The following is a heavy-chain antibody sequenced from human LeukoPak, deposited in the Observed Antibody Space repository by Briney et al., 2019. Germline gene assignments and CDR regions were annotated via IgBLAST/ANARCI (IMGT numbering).Heavy chain of an antibody. D-gene: IGHD3-16*01. V-gene: IGHV1-69*05. CDR1: GGTFSSYA. Sequence: SVKVSRKASGGTFSSYAISWVRQAPGQGLEWMGGIIPIFGTANYAQKFQGRVTMTRDTSISTAYMDLSRLRSDDTAVYYCARGGLPVYYYYMDVWGKGTTVTISS. J-gene: IGHJ6*03. CDR2: IIPIFGTA. CDR3: ARGGLPVYYYYMDV.